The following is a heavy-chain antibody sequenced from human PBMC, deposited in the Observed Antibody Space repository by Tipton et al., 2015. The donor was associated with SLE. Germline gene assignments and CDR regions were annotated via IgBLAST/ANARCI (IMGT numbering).Heavy chain of an antibody. V-gene: IGHV4-34*01. CDR2: INHSGST. Sequence: TLSLTCAVYGGSFSGYYWSWIRQPPGKGLEWIGEINHSGSTNYNPSLKSRVTISVDTSKNQFSLKLSSVTAADTAVYYCARGGHDFWPGSGSGEDYWGQGTLVTVSS. CDR1: GGSFSGYY. CDR3: ARGGHDFWPGSGSGEDY. J-gene: IGHJ4*02. D-gene: IGHD3-3*01.